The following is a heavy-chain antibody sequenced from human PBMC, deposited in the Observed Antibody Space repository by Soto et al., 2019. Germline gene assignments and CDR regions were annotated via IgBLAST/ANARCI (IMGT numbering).Heavy chain of an antibody. CDR1: GFTFSSYA. CDR2: ISYDGSNK. J-gene: IGHJ5*02. Sequence: PGGSLRLSRAASGFTFSSYAMHWVRQAPGKGLEWVAVISYDGSNKYYADSVKGRFTISRDNSKNTLYLQMNSLRAEDTAVYYCASLDRIAARPGSVWFDPWGQGTLVTVSS. D-gene: IGHD6-6*01. CDR3: ASLDRIAARPGSVWFDP. V-gene: IGHV3-30-3*01.